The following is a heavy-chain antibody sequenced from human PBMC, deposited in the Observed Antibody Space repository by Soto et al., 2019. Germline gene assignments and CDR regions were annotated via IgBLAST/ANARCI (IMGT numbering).Heavy chain of an antibody. D-gene: IGHD6-13*01. CDR3: ARDLTAAGYLYYYGMDV. J-gene: IGHJ6*02. CDR2: ISYDGTNK. Sequence: GGALRLSCAASGFTFSIYTMHWVRQAPGKGLEWMTVISYDGTNKYYADSVKGRFTISRDNSKNTLYLQMNSLRAEDTAVYYCARDLTAAGYLYYYGMDVWGQGTTVTVSS. CDR1: GFTFSIYT. V-gene: IGHV3-30-3*01.